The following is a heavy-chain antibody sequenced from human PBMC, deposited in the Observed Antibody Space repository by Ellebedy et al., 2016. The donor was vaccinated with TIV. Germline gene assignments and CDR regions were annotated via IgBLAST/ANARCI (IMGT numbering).Heavy chain of an antibody. CDR2: IYPGDSDT. CDR3: ARMHEYSNYHPLDL. D-gene: IGHD4-11*01. J-gene: IGHJ3*01. CDR1: GYTFTNSW. Sequence: GESLKISXKGSGYTFTNSWIAWVRQKPGKGLEWLGIIYPGDSDTKYSPSFQGQVTISADTSINAAYLQWNILEASDTATYYCARMHEYSNYHPLDLWGQGTVVTVSS. V-gene: IGHV5-51*01.